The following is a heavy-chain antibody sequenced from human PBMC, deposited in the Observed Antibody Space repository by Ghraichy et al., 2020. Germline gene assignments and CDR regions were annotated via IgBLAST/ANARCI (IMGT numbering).Heavy chain of an antibody. D-gene: IGHD4-17*01. CDR1: GGSISSSSYY. Sequence: SETLSLTCTVSGGSISSSSYYWGWIRQPPGKGLEWIGSIYYSGSTYYNPSLKSRVTISVDTSKNQFSLKLSSVTAADTAMYYCARHHYYGDYGWFDPWGQGTLGTVS. V-gene: IGHV4-39*01. CDR3: ARHHYYGDYGWFDP. CDR2: IYYSGST. J-gene: IGHJ5*02.